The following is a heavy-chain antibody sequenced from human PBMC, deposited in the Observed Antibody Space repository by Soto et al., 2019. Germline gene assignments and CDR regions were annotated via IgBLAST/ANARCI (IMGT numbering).Heavy chain of an antibody. CDR2: INPNSGGT. Sequence: DSVKVSCKASGYTFTGYYMHWVRQAPGQGLEWMGWINPNSGGTNYAQKFQGRVTMTRDTSISTAYMELSRLRSDDTAVYYCARYYYDSSGYYYDGMDVWGQGTTVTVSS. CDR1: GYTFTGYY. J-gene: IGHJ6*02. V-gene: IGHV1-2*02. D-gene: IGHD3-22*01. CDR3: ARYYYDSSGYYYDGMDV.